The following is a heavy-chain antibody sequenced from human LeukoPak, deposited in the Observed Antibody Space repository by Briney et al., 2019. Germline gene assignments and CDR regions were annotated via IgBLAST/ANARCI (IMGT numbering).Heavy chain of an antibody. V-gene: IGHV1-18*01. CDR3: ARSSRYSGSYLPPHYYGMDV. J-gene: IGHJ6*02. D-gene: IGHD1-26*01. CDR2: ISAYNGNT. Sequence: ASVKVSCKASGYTFTSYGISWVRQAPGQGLEWMGWISAYNGNTNYAQKLQGRVTMTTDTSTSTAYMELRSLRSDDTAVYYCARSSRYSGSYLPPHYYGMDVWGQGTTVTVSS. CDR1: GYTFTSYG.